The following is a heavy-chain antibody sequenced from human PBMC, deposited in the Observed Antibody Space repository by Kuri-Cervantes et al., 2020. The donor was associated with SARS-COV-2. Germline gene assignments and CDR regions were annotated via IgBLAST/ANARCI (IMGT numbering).Heavy chain of an antibody. CDR3: ARGMVRGLIQSYYYGMDV. D-gene: IGHD3-10*01. V-gene: IGHV1-2*04. CDR1: GYTFSDYY. CDR2: INPNSGGT. J-gene: IGHJ6*02. Sequence: ASVKVSCKASGYTFSDYYMYWVRQAPGQGLECMGWINPNSGGTNYAQKFQGWVTMTRDTSSTGYMELSRLRSDDTAVYYCARGMVRGLIQSYYYGMDVWGQGTTVTVSS.